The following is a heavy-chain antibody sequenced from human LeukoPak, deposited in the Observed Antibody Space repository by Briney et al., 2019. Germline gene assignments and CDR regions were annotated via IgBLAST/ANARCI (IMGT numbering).Heavy chain of an antibody. Sequence: GGSLRLSCAASGFTFSSYNLNWVRQAPGKGLEWVSYISSSSGTIYYADSVKGRFTISRDNAKNSLYLQMNSLRAEDTAVYYCARGMGGYGGYDYWGQGALVTVSS. CDR3: ARGMGGYGGYDY. V-gene: IGHV3-48*04. J-gene: IGHJ4*02. CDR1: GFTFSSYN. CDR2: ISSSSGTI. D-gene: IGHD5-12*01.